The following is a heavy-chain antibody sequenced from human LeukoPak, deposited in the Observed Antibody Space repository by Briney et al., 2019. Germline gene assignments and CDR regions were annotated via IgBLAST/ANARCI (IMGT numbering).Heavy chain of an antibody. Sequence: SETLSLTCTVSGGSISSSSYYWGWIRQPPGKGLEWIGSIYYSGSTYYNPSLKSRVTISVDTSKNQFSLKLSSVTAADTAVYYCAPTFYYDSSGYYWGAAWGQGTLVTVSS. V-gene: IGHV4-39*01. CDR1: GGSISSSSYY. D-gene: IGHD3-22*01. CDR3: APTFYYDSSGYYWGAA. CDR2: IYYSGST. J-gene: IGHJ5*02.